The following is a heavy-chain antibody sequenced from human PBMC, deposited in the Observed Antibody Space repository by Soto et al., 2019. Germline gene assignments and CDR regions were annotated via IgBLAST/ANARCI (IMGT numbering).Heavy chain of an antibody. Sequence: SETLSLTCAVSCGSISSGGYSWSWIRQPPGKGLEWIGYIYHSGSTYYNPSLKSRVTISVDTSKNQFSLKLSSVTAADTAVYYCARILGYCSSTSCLPRFDPWGQGALVTVSS. V-gene: IGHV4-30-2*01. J-gene: IGHJ5*02. CDR1: CGSISSGGYS. CDR3: ARILGYCSSTSCLPRFDP. D-gene: IGHD2-2*01. CDR2: IYHSGST.